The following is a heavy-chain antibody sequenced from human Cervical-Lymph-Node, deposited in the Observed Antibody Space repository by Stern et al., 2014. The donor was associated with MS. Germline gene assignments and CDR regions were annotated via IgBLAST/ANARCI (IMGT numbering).Heavy chain of an antibody. V-gene: IGHV3-7*01. Sequence: EVQLVESGGGLVQSGGSLRLSCAASGFTFSYYWMSWVRQAPGKGLGWVANIKPDGSGKSFVASVKGRFTISRDNAKNSLYLQMNSLRAEDTAIYYCARAGSVLPFDYWGQGTLVTVSS. D-gene: IGHD2/OR15-2a*01. J-gene: IGHJ4*02. CDR2: IKPDGSGK. CDR3: ARAGSVLPFDY. CDR1: GFTFSYYW.